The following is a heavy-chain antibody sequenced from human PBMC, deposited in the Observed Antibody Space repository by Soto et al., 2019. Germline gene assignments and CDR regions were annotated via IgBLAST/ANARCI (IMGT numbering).Heavy chain of an antibody. J-gene: IGHJ4*02. CDR1: GDSVSSVGFH. D-gene: IGHD3-3*01. Sequence: SEALSLSCTVSGDSVSSVGFHWAWLRRPPGKGLEWIGYIYNGGSTYYRPSLESRTHMSLDATRNHYSLRLTSVTAADTAVYFCARAPVGLDTISYFDYWGQGKLVTVSS. CDR3: ARAPVGLDTISYFDY. CDR2: IYNGGST. V-gene: IGHV4-30-4*01.